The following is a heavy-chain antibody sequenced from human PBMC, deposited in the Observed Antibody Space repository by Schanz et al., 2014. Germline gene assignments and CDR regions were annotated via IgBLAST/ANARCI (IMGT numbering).Heavy chain of an antibody. CDR2: ISSSSSTR. CDR1: GFTFSTHA. J-gene: IGHJ4*02. V-gene: IGHV3-48*04. D-gene: IGHD3-22*01. Sequence: EVQLVESGGGVVQPGRSLRLSCAASGFTFSTHAMHWVRQAPGKGLEWVSYISSSSSTRYYADSVKGRFTISRDNAKNSLYLQMNSLRAEDTAVYYCARPPHDSSGYYPFDYWGQGTLVTVSS. CDR3: ARPPHDSSGYYPFDY.